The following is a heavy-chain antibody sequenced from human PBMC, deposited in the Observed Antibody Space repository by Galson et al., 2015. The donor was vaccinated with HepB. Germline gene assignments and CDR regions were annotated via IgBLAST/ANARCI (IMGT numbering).Heavy chain of an antibody. CDR3: LKPTYKLLLSSSDWFDP. D-gene: IGHD1-14*01. Sequence: LRLSCAASGFSFSTFPMYWVRQAPGKGLEYVSAISGDGRSTYYGDSVKGRFTISRDNSKNTLYLHMSSLRPADTATFYCLKPTYKLLLSSSDWFDPWGQGTLVTVSS. CDR2: ISGDGRST. J-gene: IGHJ5*02. CDR1: GFSFSTFP. V-gene: IGHV3-64D*06.